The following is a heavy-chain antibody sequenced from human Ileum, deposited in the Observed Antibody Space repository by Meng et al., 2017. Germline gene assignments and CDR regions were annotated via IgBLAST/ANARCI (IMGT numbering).Heavy chain of an antibody. CDR1: GGSVGGYD. Sequence: QVQLQESGAGLWEPAATLSLSCAADGGSVGGYDWSWSRQDPGEGLEWIGGINHSGSTNNNPSLKRRVAIAIATDRNQFSLKLSSGTATDTAVYYCARGRGLIWFGEWFDPWGQGTLVTVSS. V-gene: IGHV4-34*01. CDR3: ARGRGLIWFGEWFDP. D-gene: IGHD3-10*01. CDR2: INHSGST. J-gene: IGHJ5*02.